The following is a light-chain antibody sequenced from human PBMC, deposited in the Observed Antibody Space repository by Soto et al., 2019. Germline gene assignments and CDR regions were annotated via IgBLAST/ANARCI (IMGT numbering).Light chain of an antibody. Sequence: EFVLTQSPATLSVSPGERATLSCRASQGVSISLAWYQQRPGQAPRLLIYGASTRATGVPARFSGSGSGTEFTLTISSLQSEDFAVYYCQQYHKWPPYTFGQGTKLEIK. V-gene: IGKV3-15*01. CDR2: GAS. J-gene: IGKJ2*01. CDR1: QGVSIS. CDR3: QQYHKWPPYT.